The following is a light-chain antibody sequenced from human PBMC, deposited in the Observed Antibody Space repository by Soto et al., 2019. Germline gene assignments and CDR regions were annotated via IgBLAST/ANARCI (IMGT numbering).Light chain of an antibody. CDR2: EDS. CDR3: CSYARSSTYV. J-gene: IGLJ1*01. CDR1: STDIGYYDL. Sequence: QSALTQPASVSGSPGQSITISCTGASTDIGYYDLVSWYQQHPGKAPKLMIYEDSKRPSGVSNRFSGSKSGNTASLTISGLQAEDEADYYCCSYARSSTYVFGTGTNFTVL. V-gene: IGLV2-23*01.